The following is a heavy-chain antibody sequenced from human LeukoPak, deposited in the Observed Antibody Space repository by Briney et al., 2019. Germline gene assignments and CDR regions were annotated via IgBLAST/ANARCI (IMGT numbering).Heavy chain of an antibody. V-gene: IGHV3-23*01. J-gene: IGHJ6*02. CDR3: ARRPYSDTSGRLSDV. Sequence: GGSLRLSCAASGFTFSSSAMSWVRQVPGKGLEWVSGISASGGSTNYADSVRGRFTISRDNSKNTLYVQMNSLRDEDTAVYFCARRPYSDTSGRLSDVWGQGTTVTVSS. CDR2: ISASGGST. CDR1: GFTFSSSA. D-gene: IGHD3-22*01.